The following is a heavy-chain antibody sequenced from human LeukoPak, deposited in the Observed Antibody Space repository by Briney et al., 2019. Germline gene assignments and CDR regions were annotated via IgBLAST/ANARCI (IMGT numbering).Heavy chain of an antibody. CDR3: ARVQNDFWSGYFDY. J-gene: IGHJ4*02. Sequence: ASVKVSCKASGYTFTSYGISWVRQAPGQGLEWMGWISAYNGNTNYAQKLQGRVTMTTDTSTSTAYMELRSLRSDDTAVYYCARVQNDFWSGYFDYWGQGTLVTVSS. D-gene: IGHD3-3*01. V-gene: IGHV1-18*01. CDR1: GYTFTSYG. CDR2: ISAYNGNT.